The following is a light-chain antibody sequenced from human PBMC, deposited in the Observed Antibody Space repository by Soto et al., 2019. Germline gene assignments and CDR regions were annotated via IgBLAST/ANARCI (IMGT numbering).Light chain of an antibody. CDR3: AAWEDSLSARV. V-gene: IGLV1-47*01. CDR2: RNN. J-gene: IGLJ3*02. Sequence: QSVLTQPPSASGTPGQRVTISCSGSSSNIGSNYVYWYQQLPGTAPKLLIYRNNQRPSGVPDRFSGSKSGTSASLAISGLRSEDEVDYYCAAWEDSLSARVFGGGTQLTVL. CDR1: SSNIGSNY.